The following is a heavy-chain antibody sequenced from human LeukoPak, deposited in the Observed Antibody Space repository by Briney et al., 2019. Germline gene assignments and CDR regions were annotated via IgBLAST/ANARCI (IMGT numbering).Heavy chain of an antibody. CDR2: IYHSGST. D-gene: IGHD3-16*01. V-gene: IGHV4-30-2*01. CDR1: GGSISSGGYS. Sequence: PSETLSLTCAVSGGSISSGGYSWSWIRQPPGKGLEWIGYIYHSGSTYYNPSLKSRVTISVDRSKNQFSLKLSSVTAADTAMYYCAQGDNWFDPWGQGTLVTVSS. CDR3: AQGDNWFDP. J-gene: IGHJ5*02.